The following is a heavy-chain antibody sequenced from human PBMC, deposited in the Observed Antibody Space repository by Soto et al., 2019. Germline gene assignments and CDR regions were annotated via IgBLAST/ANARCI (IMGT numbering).Heavy chain of an antibody. D-gene: IGHD6-19*01. CDR3: ATAVAGLPYVLDV. CDR1: GFTFSSHG. CDR2: ISSSGGST. J-gene: IGHJ6*02. V-gene: IGHV3-23*01. Sequence: EVPLLESGGGLVQPGGSLRLSCAASGFTFSSHGMNWVRQAPGKGLEWVSAISSSGGSTYYADSVKGRFTISRDNSKSTLYLQMNSPRAEGTAGYYGATAVAGLPYVLDVWGQGTTVTVSS.